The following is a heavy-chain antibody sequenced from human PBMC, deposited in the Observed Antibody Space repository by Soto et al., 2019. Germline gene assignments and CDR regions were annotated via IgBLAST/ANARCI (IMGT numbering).Heavy chain of an antibody. J-gene: IGHJ4*02. CDR3: TRHGLGCSSTTCYPDY. V-gene: IGHV3-72*01. CDR2: AGKKAGGYNP. D-gene: IGHD2-2*01. Sequence: VGSLRLSCAASGLAFSDHYMDWIRQAPGKGLEWVGRAGKKAGGYNPEYAASVKGRFTVSRDDSENSLYLQMNSLKASDTAMYYCTRHGLGCSSTTCYPDYWGQGTLVTVSS. CDR1: GLAFSDHY.